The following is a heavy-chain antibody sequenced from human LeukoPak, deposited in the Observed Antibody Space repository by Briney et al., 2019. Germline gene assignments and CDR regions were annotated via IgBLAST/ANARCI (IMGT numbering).Heavy chain of an antibody. CDR3: AREDVDTAMVFDY. D-gene: IGHD5-18*01. Sequence: GGSLRLSCAASGFTVSSNYMSWVRQAPGKGLEWVSVIYSGGSTYYADSVKGRFTISRDNSKNTLYLQMNSLRAEDTAVYYCAREDVDTAMVFDYWGQGTLSPSPQ. V-gene: IGHV3-66*01. J-gene: IGHJ4*02. CDR2: IYSGGST. CDR1: GFTVSSNY.